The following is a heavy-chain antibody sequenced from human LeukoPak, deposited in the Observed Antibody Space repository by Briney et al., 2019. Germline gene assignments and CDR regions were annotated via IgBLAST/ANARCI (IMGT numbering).Heavy chain of an antibody. CDR1: GGSISSGDYY. J-gene: IGHJ6*02. CDR2: IYYSGST. V-gene: IGHV4-30-4*01. Sequence: SETLSLTCTVSGGSISSGDYYWSWIRQPPGKGLEWIGYIYYSGSTYYNPSLKSRVTISVDTSKNQFSLKLSSVTAADTAVYYCASDCSSTSCYYGMDVWGQGTTVTVSS. CDR3: ASDCSSTSCYYGMDV. D-gene: IGHD2-2*01.